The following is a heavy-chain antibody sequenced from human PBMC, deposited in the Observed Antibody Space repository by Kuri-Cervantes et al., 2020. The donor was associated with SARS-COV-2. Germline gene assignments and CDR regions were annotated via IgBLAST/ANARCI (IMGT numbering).Heavy chain of an antibody. V-gene: IGHV4-59*12. CDR3: ARGCSGGSCYSGDRSCYYGMDI. D-gene: IGHD2-15*01. CDR1: GGSISSYY. J-gene: IGHJ6*02. Sequence: GSLRLSCTVSGGSISSYYWSWIRQPPGKGLEWIGYIYYSGSTNYNPSLKSRVTISVDKSKRQFSLDLSSVTAADTAVYYCARGCSGGSCYSGDRSCYYGMDIWGQGTTVTVSS. CDR2: IYYSGST.